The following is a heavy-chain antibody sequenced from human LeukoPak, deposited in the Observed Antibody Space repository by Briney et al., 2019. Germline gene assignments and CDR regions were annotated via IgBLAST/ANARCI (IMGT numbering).Heavy chain of an antibody. V-gene: IGHV1-8*03. D-gene: IGHD3-3*01. CDR2: MNPNSGNT. CDR3: ARGDYDFWSGYSHFDY. Sequence: ASVKVSCKASGYTFTSYDINWVRQATGQGLEWMGWMNPNSGNTGYAQKFQGRVTITRNTSISTAHMELSSLRSEDTAVYYCARGDYDFWSGYSHFDYWGQGTLVTVSS. CDR1: GYTFTSYD. J-gene: IGHJ4*02.